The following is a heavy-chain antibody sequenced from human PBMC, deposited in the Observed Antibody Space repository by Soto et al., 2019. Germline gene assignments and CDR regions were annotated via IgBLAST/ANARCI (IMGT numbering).Heavy chain of an antibody. CDR1: GGSITSNGHS. V-gene: IGHV4-30-2*01. D-gene: IGHD3-10*01. CDR3: ARGRGIQLWLDS. CDR2: IYHSGST. J-gene: IGHJ5*01. Sequence: QLQLRESGSGLVKPSQTLSLTCAVSGGSITSNGHSWSWIRQPPGKGLEWMGYIYHSGSTYSDPSLKGRVTMSLDTSNNPFSLKLTSVTAADTAVYYCARGRGIQLWLDSWGQGTLVTVSS.